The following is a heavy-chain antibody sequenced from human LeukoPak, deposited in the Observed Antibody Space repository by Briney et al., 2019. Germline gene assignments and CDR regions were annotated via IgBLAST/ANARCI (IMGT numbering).Heavy chain of an antibody. D-gene: IGHD1-26*01. CDR3: ARLSGGGSTRGGGYFDY. CDR2: IKQDGSEK. V-gene: IGHV3-7*01. Sequence: GGSLRLSCAASGFTFSSYWMSWVRQAPGKGLEWVANIKQDGSEKYYVDSVKGRFTISRDNAKNSLYLQMNSLRAEDTAVYYWARLSGGGSTRGGGYFDYWGQGTLVTVSS. J-gene: IGHJ4*02. CDR1: GFTFSSYW.